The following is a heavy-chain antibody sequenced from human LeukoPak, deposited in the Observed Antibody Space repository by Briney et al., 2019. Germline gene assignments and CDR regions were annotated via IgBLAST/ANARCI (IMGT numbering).Heavy chain of an antibody. J-gene: IGHJ4*02. CDR1: GGSISSYY. D-gene: IGHD2-15*01. CDR3: ARGLDQWSRGIFDY. V-gene: IGHV4-59*01. CDR2: IFYSGST. Sequence: SETLSLTCTVSGGSISSYYWSWIRLPPGKGLEWIGYIFYSGSTNYNPSLTSRVTISVDTSKNQFSLKLSSVTAADTAVYYCARGLDQWSRGIFDYWGQGTLVTVSS.